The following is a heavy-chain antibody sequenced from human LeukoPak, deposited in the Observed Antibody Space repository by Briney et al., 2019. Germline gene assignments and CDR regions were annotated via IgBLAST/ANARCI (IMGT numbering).Heavy chain of an antibody. D-gene: IGHD2-2*02. J-gene: IGHJ6*03. Sequence: GASVKVSCKASGYTFTGYYMHWVRQAPGQGLEWMGWINPNSGGTNYAQKFQGRVTMTRDTSISTAYMELSRLRSDDTAVYYCARVPIVVVPAAIGYHYYYMDVWGKGTTVTVSS. CDR3: ARVPIVVVPAAIGYHYYYMDV. CDR2: INPNSGGT. V-gene: IGHV1-2*02. CDR1: GYTFTGYY.